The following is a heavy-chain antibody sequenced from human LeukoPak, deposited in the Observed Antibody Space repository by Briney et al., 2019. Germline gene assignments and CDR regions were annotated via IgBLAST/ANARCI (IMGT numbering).Heavy chain of an antibody. J-gene: IGHJ3*02. Sequence: GGSLRLSCGTSGFIFSNYGMHWVRQAPAKGLEWVAVIWNDGSNKYYADSVKGRFTIFRDNYKTTLEMNSLRVEETAVYYCARSVRGSETGAGDAFDIWGQGTMVTVSS. CDR2: IWNDGSNK. CDR3: ARSVRGSETGAGDAFDI. V-gene: IGHV3-33*01. CDR1: GFIFSNYG. D-gene: IGHD1-1*01.